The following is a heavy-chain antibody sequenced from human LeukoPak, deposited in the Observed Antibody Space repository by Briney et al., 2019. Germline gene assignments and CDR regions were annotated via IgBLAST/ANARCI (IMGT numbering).Heavy chain of an antibody. CDR2: ISVSVGNT. D-gene: IGHD2-2*01. CDR1: GFTFSSYA. V-gene: IGHV3-23*01. J-gene: IGHJ4*02. Sequence: GGSLRLSCAASGFTFSSYAMSWVRQAPGKGLEWVSAISVSVGNTYYADSVKGRFTISRDNSKSTLYLQMNSPRAEDTAVYYCAKFCRSYCSSTSCSKYFDYWGQGTLVTVSS. CDR3: AKFCRSYCSSTSCSKYFDY.